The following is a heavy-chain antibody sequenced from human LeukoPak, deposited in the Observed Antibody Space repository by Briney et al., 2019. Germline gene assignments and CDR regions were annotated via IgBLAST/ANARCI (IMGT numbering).Heavy chain of an antibody. Sequence: GGSLRLSCAVSGLTFRSYWMSWVRQAPGKGLEWVANINQDGSEKYFVDSVKGRFTISRDNAKNSLYLQMNSLRAEDTAVYYCARDRKYCSSTSCSPRDYYYYMDVWGKGTTVTVSS. J-gene: IGHJ6*03. CDR1: GLTFRSYW. CDR3: ARDRKYCSSTSCSPRDYYYYMDV. CDR2: INQDGSEK. D-gene: IGHD2-2*01. V-gene: IGHV3-7*01.